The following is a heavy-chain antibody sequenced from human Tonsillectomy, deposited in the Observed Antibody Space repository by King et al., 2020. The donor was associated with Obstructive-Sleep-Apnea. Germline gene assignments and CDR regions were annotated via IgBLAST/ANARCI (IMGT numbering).Heavy chain of an antibody. D-gene: IGHD1-20*01. CDR2: ISYDGSNK. CDR1: GFTFSSYA. CDR3: ARDRDNWTPRGVFY. V-gene: IGHV3-30*04. J-gene: IGHJ4*02. Sequence: VQLVESGGGVVQPGRSLRLSCAASGFTFSSYAMHWVRQAPGKGLEWVAVISYDGSNKYYADSVKGRFTISRDNSKNTLYLQMNSLRAEDTAVYYCARDRDNWTPRGVFYWGQGTLVTVSS.